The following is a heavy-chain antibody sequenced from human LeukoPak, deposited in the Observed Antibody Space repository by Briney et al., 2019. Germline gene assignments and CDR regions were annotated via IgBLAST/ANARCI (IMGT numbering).Heavy chain of an antibody. CDR1: GFTISSYY. D-gene: IGHD3-9*01. Sequence: GGSLRLSCAASGFTISSYYMAWVRQAPGKGREWVSVIYHSGNTDYADSVKGRFTISRDNSKNTVYLQMSSLRAEDTAVYYCARVRVTGYSNFAYWGQGTLVTVSS. CDR3: ARVRVTGYSNFAY. CDR2: IYHSGNT. V-gene: IGHV3-53*01. J-gene: IGHJ4*02.